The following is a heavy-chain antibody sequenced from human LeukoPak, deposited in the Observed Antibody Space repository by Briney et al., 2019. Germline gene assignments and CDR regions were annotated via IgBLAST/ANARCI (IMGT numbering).Heavy chain of an antibody. J-gene: IGHJ4*02. CDR2: IYTSGST. D-gene: IGHD6-6*01. CDR3: ARDRSVGVLPAPPFDF. CDR1: GGSISSYY. Sequence: PSETLSLTCTVSGGSISSYYWSWIRQPAGKGLEWIGRIYTSGSTNYNPSLKSRVTMSVDTSKNQFSLKLSSVTAADTAVYYCARDRSVGVLPAPPFDFWGQGTLVTVSS. V-gene: IGHV4-4*07.